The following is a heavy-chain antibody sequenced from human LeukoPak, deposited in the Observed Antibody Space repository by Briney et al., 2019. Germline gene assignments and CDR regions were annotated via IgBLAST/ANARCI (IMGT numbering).Heavy chain of an antibody. CDR1: GYTFTGYY. V-gene: IGHV1-2*02. D-gene: IGHD1-7*01. Sequence: ASVKVSCKASGYTFTGYYMHWVRQAPGQGLEWMGWIDPNSGGTNYAQKFQGRVTMTEDTSTDTAYMELSSLRSEDTAVYYCATSRGKLELRSDAFDIWGQGTMVTVSS. CDR3: ATSRGKLELRSDAFDI. CDR2: IDPNSGGT. J-gene: IGHJ3*02.